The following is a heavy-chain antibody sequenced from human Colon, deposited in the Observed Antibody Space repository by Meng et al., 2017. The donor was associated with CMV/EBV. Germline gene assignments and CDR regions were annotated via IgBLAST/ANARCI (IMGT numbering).Heavy chain of an antibody. V-gene: IGHV3-43*01. D-gene: IGHD3-10*01. CDR3: VKDRAGVSGSNGMDV. Sequence: GESLKISCSASGFTFDDYTMHWVRQVPGKGLEWVSLISWDGGSTYYADSVKGRFTIFRDNRKNSLFLEMNSPRAEDNGLYYCVKDRAGVSGSNGMDVWGQGTTVTVSS. CDR1: GFTFDDYT. CDR2: ISWDGGST. J-gene: IGHJ6*02.